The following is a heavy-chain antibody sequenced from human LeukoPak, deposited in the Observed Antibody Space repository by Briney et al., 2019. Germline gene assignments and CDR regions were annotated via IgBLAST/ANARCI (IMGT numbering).Heavy chain of an antibody. Sequence: GGSLGLSCAASGFTFRNAWMGWVRQAPGKGLEWVGRIKSKSDGGTTDYAAPVKDRFSISRDDSKNTLYLQMNSLKIEDTALYYCTLWGGGGFDYWGQGTLVTVSS. CDR1: GFTFRNAW. J-gene: IGHJ4*02. D-gene: IGHD4-23*01. CDR2: IKSKSDGGTT. V-gene: IGHV3-15*01. CDR3: TLWGGGGFDY.